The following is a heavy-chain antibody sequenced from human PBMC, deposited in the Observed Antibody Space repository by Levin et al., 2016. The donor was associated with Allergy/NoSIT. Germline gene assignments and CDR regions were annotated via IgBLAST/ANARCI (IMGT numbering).Heavy chain of an antibody. J-gene: IGHJ6*02. D-gene: IGHD6-19*01. CDR2: VSYDGSDK. CDR1: GFSFSSHG. CDR3: AKDRSMGVAGGLGMDV. V-gene: IGHV3-30*18. Sequence: GESLKISCTASGFSFSSHGMHWVRQAPGKGLEWVAVVSYDGSDKYYGDSVKGRFSISRDNSENTLHLQMNSLRGDDTAVYYCAKDRSMGVAGGLGMDVWGQGTTITVSS.